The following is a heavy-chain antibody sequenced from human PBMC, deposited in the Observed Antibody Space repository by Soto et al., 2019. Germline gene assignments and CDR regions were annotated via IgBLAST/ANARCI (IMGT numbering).Heavy chain of an antibody. CDR1: GGTFSSYR. V-gene: IGHV1-69*06. CDR2: ITPVFGTP. J-gene: IGHJ6*02. Sequence: SVKVSCKVSGGTFSSYRFSWVRQAPGQGLEWMGGITPVFGTPDYAQKFQGRVTVTADRSTNTAYMELSRLTSEDTAVYYCARDLPSLEVRSYGMDVWGQGTTVTVSS. CDR3: ARDLPSLEVRSYGMDV. D-gene: IGHD3-10*01.